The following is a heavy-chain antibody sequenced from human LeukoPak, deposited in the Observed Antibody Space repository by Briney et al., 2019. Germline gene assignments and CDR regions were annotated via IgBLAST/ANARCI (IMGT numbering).Heavy chain of an antibody. D-gene: IGHD2-2*02. CDR3: ASVPAAILYYYYYYMDV. CDR1: GGSISSSSYY. J-gene: IGHJ6*03. Sequence: SETLSLTCTVSGGSISSSSYYWGWIRQPPGKGLEWIGSIYYSESTYYNPSLKSRVTISVDTSKNQFSLKLSSVTAADTAVYYCASVPAAILYYYYYYMDVWGKGTTVTVSS. CDR2: IYYSEST. V-gene: IGHV4-39*01.